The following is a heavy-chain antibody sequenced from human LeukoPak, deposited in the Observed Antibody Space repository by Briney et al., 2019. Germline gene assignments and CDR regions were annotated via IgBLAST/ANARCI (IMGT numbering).Heavy chain of an antibody. D-gene: IGHD6-6*01. J-gene: IGHJ4*02. CDR1: GGTFSSYA. Sequence: PVKVSCKASGGTFSSYAISWVRQAPGQGLEWMGGIIPIFGTANYAQKFQGRVTSTADKSTSTAYMELSSLRSEDTAVYYCARDVPYSSSSDGWGQGTLVTVSS. V-gene: IGHV1-69*06. CDR2: IIPIFGTA. CDR3: ARDVPYSSSSDG.